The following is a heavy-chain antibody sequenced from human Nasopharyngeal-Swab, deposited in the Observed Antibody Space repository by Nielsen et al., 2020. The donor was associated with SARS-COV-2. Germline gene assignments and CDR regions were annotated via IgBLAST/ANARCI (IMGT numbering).Heavy chain of an antibody. J-gene: IGHJ4*02. CDR3: ARSDYSGYDLYFDY. CDR2: IKQGGSEK. D-gene: IGHD5-12*01. CDR1: GFTFSSYW. V-gene: IGHV3-7*01. Sequence: GESLKISCAASGFTFSSYWMSWVRQAPGKGLEWVANIKQGGSEKYYVDSVKGRFTISRDNAKNSLYLQMNSLRAEDTAVYYCARSDYSGYDLYFDYWGQGTLVTVSS.